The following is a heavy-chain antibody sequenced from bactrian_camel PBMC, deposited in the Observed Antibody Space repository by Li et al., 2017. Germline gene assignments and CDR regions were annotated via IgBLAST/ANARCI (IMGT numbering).Heavy chain of an antibody. D-gene: IGHD4*01. J-gene: IGHJ4*01. Sequence: HVQLVESGGGSVQVGGSLRLSCTASGDAYGGTYGSSCLGWFRQAPGKQREGVASIVSDGRTKYAESVEGRFTISKDNAKNTLYLQMNSLKPDDTAMFFCAAGSTGYFLGRPTLNSGAYSGWGQGTQVTVS. CDR2: IVSDGRT. CDR3: AAGSTGYFLGRPTLNSGAYSG. V-gene: IGHV3S53*01. CDR1: GDAYGGTYGSSC.